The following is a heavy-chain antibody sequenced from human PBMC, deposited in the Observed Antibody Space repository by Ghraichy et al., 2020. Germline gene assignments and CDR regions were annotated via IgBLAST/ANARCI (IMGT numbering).Heavy chain of an antibody. V-gene: IGHV4-39*01. CDR3: ARVDDYGGTY. Sequence: SETLSLTCTVSGGSISSSSYYWGWIRQPPGKGLEWIGSIYYSGSTYYNPSLKSRVTISVDTSKNQFSLKLSSVTAADTAVYYCARVDDYGGTYWGQGTLVTVSS. J-gene: IGHJ4*02. CDR2: IYYSGST. CDR1: GGSISSSSYY. D-gene: IGHD4-23*01.